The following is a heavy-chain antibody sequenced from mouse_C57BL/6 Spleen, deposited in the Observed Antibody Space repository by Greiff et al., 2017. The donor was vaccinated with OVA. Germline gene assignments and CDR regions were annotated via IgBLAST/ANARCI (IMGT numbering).Heavy chain of an antibody. J-gene: IGHJ1*03. CDR3: ARHYYGSSGYFDV. D-gene: IGHD1-1*01. Sequence: EVQLQQSGPELVKPGASVKISCKASGYTFTDYYMNWVKQSHGKSLEWIGDINPNNGGTRYNQKFKGKATLTVDKSSSTAYMELRSLTSEDSAVYYCARHYYGSSGYFDVWGTGTTVTVSS. CDR2: INPNNGGT. CDR1: GYTFTDYY. V-gene: IGHV1-26*01.